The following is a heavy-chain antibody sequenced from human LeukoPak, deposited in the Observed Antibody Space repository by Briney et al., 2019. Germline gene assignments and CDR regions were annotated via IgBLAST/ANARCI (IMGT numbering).Heavy chain of an antibody. CDR3: ARDHAGTRIFDY. CDR2: IYYSGST. D-gene: IGHD1-1*01. Sequence: SETLSLTCTVSGGSISSYYWSWIRQPPGKGPEWIGYIYYSGSTNYNPSLKSRVTISVDTSKNQFSLKLSSVTAADTAVYYCARDHAGTRIFDYWGQGTLVTVSS. J-gene: IGHJ4*02. V-gene: IGHV4-59*01. CDR1: GGSISSYY.